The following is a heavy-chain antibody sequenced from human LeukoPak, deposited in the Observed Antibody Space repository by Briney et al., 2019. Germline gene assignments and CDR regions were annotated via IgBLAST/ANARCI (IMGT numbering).Heavy chain of an antibody. V-gene: IGHV1-69*01. Sequence: ASVKVSCKASGGTFSSYAISWVRQAPGQGLEWMGGIIPILGTANYAQKFQGRVTITADESTSTAYMELSSLRSEDTAVYYCAREGDCSGGSCPYWYFDLWGRGTLVTVSS. CDR1: GGTFSSYA. CDR3: AREGDCSGGSCPYWYFDL. D-gene: IGHD2-15*01. CDR2: IIPILGTA. J-gene: IGHJ2*01.